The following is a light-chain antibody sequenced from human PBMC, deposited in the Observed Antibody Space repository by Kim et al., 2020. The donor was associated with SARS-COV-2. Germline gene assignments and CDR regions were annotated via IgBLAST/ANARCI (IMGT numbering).Light chain of an antibody. J-gene: IGLJ2*01. V-gene: IGLV3-19*01. CDR2: GKN. Sequence: VAWGQTVRITCQGDSIRSYYATWYQQKPGQAPILVIYGKNNRPSGIPDRFSGSSSGNTASLTITGTQAGDEADYYCNSRDSNDNVVFGGGTQLTVL. CDR3: NSRDSNDNVV. CDR1: SIRSYY.